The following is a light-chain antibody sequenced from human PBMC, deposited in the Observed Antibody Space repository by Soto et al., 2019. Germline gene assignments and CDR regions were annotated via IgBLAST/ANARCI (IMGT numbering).Light chain of an antibody. CDR1: QSISSN. J-gene: IGKJ4*01. Sequence: EIVMTQSPGTLSVSPGEGATLSCRASQSISSNLAWFQQKPGQAPRLLIYGASTRATGIPARFSGSGSETEFTLTIISPQSEDFAVYHCQQYNQWPITFGGGTKVEIK. CDR2: GAS. V-gene: IGKV3-15*01. CDR3: QQYNQWPIT.